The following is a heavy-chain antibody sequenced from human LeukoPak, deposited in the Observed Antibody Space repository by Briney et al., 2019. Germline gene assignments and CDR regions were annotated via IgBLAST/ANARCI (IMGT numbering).Heavy chain of an antibody. V-gene: IGHV1-18*01. CDR1: GYTFTSYG. D-gene: IGHD2-15*01. Sequence: ASVKVSCKASGYTFTSYGISWVRQAPGQGLEWMGWISAYNGNTNYAQKLQGRVTMTTDTSTSTAYMELRSLRSDDTAVYYCAGNLGYCSGASCSKDQDYYYYYGMDVWGQGTTVTVSS. CDR3: AGNLGYCSGASCSKDQDYYYYYGMDV. J-gene: IGHJ6*02. CDR2: ISAYNGNT.